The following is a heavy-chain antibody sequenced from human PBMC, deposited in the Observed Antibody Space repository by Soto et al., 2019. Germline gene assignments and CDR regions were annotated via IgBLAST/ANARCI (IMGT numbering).Heavy chain of an antibody. CDR3: AKGDNLGPKTGYAFDP. V-gene: IGHV6-1*01. CDR1: GDSVSSNTAS. Sequence: SQTLTLTCAISGDSVSSNTASWNCIRQSPSRGLEWLGGTYFRSKWYNEYAVSVKSRIITNPYTYNIQFSPQLNSVTPEDTAVYFCAKGDNLGPKTGYAFDPWGQGIMVTVSS. J-gene: IGHJ5*02. CDR2: TYFRSKWYN. D-gene: IGHD5-12*01.